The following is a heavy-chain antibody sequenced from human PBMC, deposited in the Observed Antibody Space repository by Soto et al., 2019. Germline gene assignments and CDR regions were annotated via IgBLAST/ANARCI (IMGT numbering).Heavy chain of an antibody. CDR2: IYYSGST. D-gene: IGHD3-9*01. CDR1: GGSMSSYY. Sequence: SQTLSLTCTVSGGSMSSYYWSWIRQPPGKGLELIVYIYYSGSTNYNPSLKSRVTISVDTSNNQFSLKVSSVTAADTARYYCAREGRVRYPFDPSDKGALLTVSS. CDR3: AREGRVRYPFDP. V-gene: IGHV4-59*01. J-gene: IGHJ5*02.